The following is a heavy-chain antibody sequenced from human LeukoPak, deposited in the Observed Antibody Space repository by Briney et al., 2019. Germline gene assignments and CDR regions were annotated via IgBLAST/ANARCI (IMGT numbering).Heavy chain of an antibody. Sequence: GGCLRLSCAASGFTFSSYSMNWVRQAPGKGLEWDSSISSSSSYIYYADSVKGRFTISRDNAKNSLYLQMNSLRAEDTAVYYCARQINMVRGAADPWGQGTLVTVSS. D-gene: IGHD3-10*01. CDR1: GFTFSSYS. J-gene: IGHJ5*02. CDR3: ARQINMVRGAADP. V-gene: IGHV3-21*01. CDR2: ISSSSSYI.